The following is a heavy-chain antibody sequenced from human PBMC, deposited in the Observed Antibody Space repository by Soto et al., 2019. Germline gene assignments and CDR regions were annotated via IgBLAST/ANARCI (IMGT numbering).Heavy chain of an antibody. Sequence: QITLKESGPTLVKPTQTLTLTCTFSGLSLSTTGVGVGWIRQPPGKALEWLELIYWDDDKRYSPSLKSRLTITKDPSKNKVGLTLTNADPVDTATYYCVQGGCGGDCLQSYSSHSYYGLDVWGQGTTVTVSS. CDR1: GLSLSTTGVG. CDR2: IYWDDDK. V-gene: IGHV2-5*02. D-gene: IGHD2-21*02. J-gene: IGHJ6*02. CDR3: VQGGCGGDCLQSYSSHSYYGLDV.